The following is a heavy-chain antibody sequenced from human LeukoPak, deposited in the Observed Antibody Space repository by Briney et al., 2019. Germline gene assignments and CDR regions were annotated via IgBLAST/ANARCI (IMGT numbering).Heavy chain of an antibody. D-gene: IGHD5-12*01. CDR2: IHYSRTT. CDR3: ARMGGYSGYATH. Sequence: SETLSLTCTVSGGSISTYYWSWIRQPPGKGLEWIGYIHYSRTTNYNPSLKSRVTISLDTSKNQFSLNLSSVTAADTAVYYCARMGGYSGYATHWGQGTLVTVSS. CDR1: GGSISTYY. J-gene: IGHJ4*02. V-gene: IGHV4-59*08.